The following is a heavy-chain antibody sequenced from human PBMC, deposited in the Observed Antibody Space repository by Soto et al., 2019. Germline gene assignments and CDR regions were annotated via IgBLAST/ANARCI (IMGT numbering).Heavy chain of an antibody. CDR2: ISGSGGST. CDR1: GFTFSRYA. CDR3: AKARRLGYCSSTSCSLFDY. Sequence: ESGGGLVQPGGSLRLSCAASGFTFSRYAMSWVRQAPGKGLEWVSAISGSGGSTYYADSVKGRFTISRDNSKNTLYLQMNSLRAEDTAVYYCAKARRLGYCSSTSCSLFDYWGQGTLVTVSS. D-gene: IGHD2-2*01. J-gene: IGHJ4*02. V-gene: IGHV3-23*01.